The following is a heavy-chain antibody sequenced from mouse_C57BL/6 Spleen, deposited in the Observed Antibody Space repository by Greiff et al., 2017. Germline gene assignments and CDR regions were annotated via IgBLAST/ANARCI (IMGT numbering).Heavy chain of an antibody. CDR2: IYPGSGST. CDR3: ARKGLPLAMDY. CDR1: GYTFTGYW. Sequence: QVQLLQPGADLVKPGASVKMSCKASGYTFTGYWITWVQQRPGQGLEWIGDIYPGSGSTNYTEKLKSKVTLTVDTSSSTAYMQPSSLTSEDSAVYYCARKGLPLAMDYWGQGTSGTVSS. V-gene: IGHV1-55*01. J-gene: IGHJ4*01.